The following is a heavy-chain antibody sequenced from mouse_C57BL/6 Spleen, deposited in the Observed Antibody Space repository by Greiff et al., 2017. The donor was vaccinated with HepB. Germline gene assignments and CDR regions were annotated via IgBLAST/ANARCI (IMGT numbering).Heavy chain of an antibody. CDR3: ARQYYGSSYWYFDV. CDR2: ISNLAYSI. CDR1: GFTFSDYG. J-gene: IGHJ1*03. D-gene: IGHD1-1*01. V-gene: IGHV5-15*01. Sequence: DVKLVESGGGLVQPGGSLKLSCAASGFTFSDYGMAWVRQAPRKGPEWVAFISNLAYSIYYADTVTGRFTISRENAKNTLYLEMSSLRSEDTAMYYCARQYYGSSYWYFDVWGTGTTVTVSS.